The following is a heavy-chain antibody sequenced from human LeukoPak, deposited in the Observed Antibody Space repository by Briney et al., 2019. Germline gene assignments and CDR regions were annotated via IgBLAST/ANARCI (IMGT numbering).Heavy chain of an antibody. CDR2: INPNSGGT. Sequence: GASVKVSCKASGYTFTGYYMHWVRQAPGQGLEWMGWINPNSGGTNYAQKFQGRVTMTRDTSISTAYMELSRLRSDDTAVDYCARGFGDWFRSNLKYYFDYWGQGTLVTVSS. J-gene: IGHJ4*02. CDR3: ARGFGDWFRSNLKYYFDY. CDR1: GYTFTGYY. D-gene: IGHD3/OR15-3a*01. V-gene: IGHV1-2*02.